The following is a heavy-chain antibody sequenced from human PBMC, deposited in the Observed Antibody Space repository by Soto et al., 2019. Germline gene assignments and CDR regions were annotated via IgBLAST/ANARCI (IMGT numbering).Heavy chain of an antibody. Sequence: GSLRLSCAASGFTFSSYAMSWVRQAPGKGLEWVSAISGSGGSTYYADSVKGRFTISRDNSKNTLYLQMNSLRAEDTAVYYCAKDRDSSGWYWDYFDYWGQGTLVTVSS. CDR3: AKDRDSSGWYWDYFDY. D-gene: IGHD6-19*01. V-gene: IGHV3-23*01. J-gene: IGHJ4*02. CDR2: ISGSGGST. CDR1: GFTFSSYA.